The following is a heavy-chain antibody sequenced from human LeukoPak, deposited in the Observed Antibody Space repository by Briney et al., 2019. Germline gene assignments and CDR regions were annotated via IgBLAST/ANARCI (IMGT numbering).Heavy chain of an antibody. J-gene: IGHJ4*02. V-gene: IGHV3-23*01. D-gene: IGHD3-3*01. CDR1: GFTLRSYA. CDR3: AKDGLQFSEWLPPLGY. Sequence: GGSLRLSCAASGFTLRSYAMSWVRQAPGKGLEWVSLISGNAGSTYYADSVKGRFTISRDITKNTLYLQMNSLRAEDTAVYYCAKDGLQFSEWLPPLGYWGQGTLVTVSS. CDR2: ISGNAGST.